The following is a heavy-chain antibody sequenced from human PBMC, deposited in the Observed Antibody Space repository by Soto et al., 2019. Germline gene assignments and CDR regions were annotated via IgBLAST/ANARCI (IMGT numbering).Heavy chain of an antibody. CDR2: IIPIFGTA. V-gene: IGHV1-69*13. Sequence: GASVKVSCKASGGTFSSYAISWVRQAPGQGLEWMGGIIPIFGTANYAQKFQGRVTITADESTSTAYMELSSLRSEDTAVYYCARDRSGRYCISTSCLIPHYYYYGMDVWGQGTTVTVSS. D-gene: IGHD2-2*01. CDR1: GGTFSSYA. CDR3: ARDRSGRYCISTSCLIPHYYYYGMDV. J-gene: IGHJ6*02.